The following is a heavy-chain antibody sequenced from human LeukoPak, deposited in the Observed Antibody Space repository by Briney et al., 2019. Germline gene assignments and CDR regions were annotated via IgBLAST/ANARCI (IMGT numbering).Heavy chain of an antibody. Sequence: GGSLRLSCEASGFTFSSYDMHWVRQAPGKGLEGVAVISYDVRNKYYADSVKGRFAISRDNSKNTLYLEMNSLRAEDTAVYYCAKDRLYQSNVLGNWGQGTLVTVSS. CDR2: ISYDVRNK. V-gene: IGHV3-30*09. J-gene: IGHJ4*02. CDR3: AKDRLYQSNVLGN. CDR1: GFTFSSYD. D-gene: IGHD2-8*01.